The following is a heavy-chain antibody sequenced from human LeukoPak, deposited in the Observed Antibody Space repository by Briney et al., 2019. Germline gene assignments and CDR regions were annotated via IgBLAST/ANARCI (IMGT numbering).Heavy chain of an antibody. Sequence: GGSLRLSCAASGFTFSSYGMHWVRQAPGKGLEWVAFIRYDGSNKYYADSVKGRFTISRDNSKNTLYLQMNSLRAEDTAVYYCANSPLDHYYDFWSGSVMDVWGKGTTVTVSS. D-gene: IGHD3-3*01. CDR1: GFTFSSYG. V-gene: IGHV3-30*02. CDR3: ANSPLDHYYDFWSGSVMDV. CDR2: IRYDGSNK. J-gene: IGHJ6*04.